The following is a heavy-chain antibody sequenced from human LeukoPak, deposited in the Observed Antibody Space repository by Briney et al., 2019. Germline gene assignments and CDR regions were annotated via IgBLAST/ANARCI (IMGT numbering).Heavy chain of an antibody. CDR2: INHSGRT. Sequence: PSETLSLTYAVSGASFSGYYWSWIRQPPGKGLEWIGEINHSGRTNYNPSLNSRVTISVDTSKNQFSLQLSSVTAADTAVYYCARVHYDFWSGYPTYAFDIWGQGTMVTASS. CDR3: ARVHYDFWSGYPTYAFDI. J-gene: IGHJ3*02. CDR1: GASFSGYY. V-gene: IGHV4-34*01. D-gene: IGHD3-3*01.